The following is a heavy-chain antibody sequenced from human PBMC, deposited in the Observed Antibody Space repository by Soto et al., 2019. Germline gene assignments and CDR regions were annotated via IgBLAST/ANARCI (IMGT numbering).Heavy chain of an antibody. CDR1: GFTFSTYS. CDR3: ARDRLVGAAPFDY. D-gene: IGHD1-26*01. Sequence: GGSLRLSCAASGFTFSTYSMNWVRQAPGKGLEWVSYISSSSITTHYADSVKGRFTISRDNAKNSLYLQMNSLTDEDTAVYYCARDRLVGAAPFDYWGQGTLVTVSS. V-gene: IGHV3-48*02. CDR2: ISSSSITT. J-gene: IGHJ4*02.